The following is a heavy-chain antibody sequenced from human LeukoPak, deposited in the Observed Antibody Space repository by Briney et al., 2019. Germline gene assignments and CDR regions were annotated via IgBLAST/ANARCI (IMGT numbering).Heavy chain of an antibody. CDR3: AREGV. CDR2: IYYSGST. Sequence: SETLSLTCTVSGYSISSGYYWGWIRQPPGKGLEWIGSIYYSGSTYYNTSLKSRVTISVDTSKNQFSLKLNSVTAADTAVYYCAREGVWGKGTTVTISS. V-gene: IGHV4-38-2*02. J-gene: IGHJ6*04. CDR1: GYSISSGYY.